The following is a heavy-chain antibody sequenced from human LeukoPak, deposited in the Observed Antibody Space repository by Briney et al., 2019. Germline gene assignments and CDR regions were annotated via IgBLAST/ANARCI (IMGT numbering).Heavy chain of an antibody. CDR2: INHSGST. CDR3: ARKGSSSSPHWFDP. D-gene: IGHD6-6*01. J-gene: IGHJ5*02. CDR1: GGSFSGYY. V-gene: IGHV4-34*01. Sequence: SETLSLTCAVYGGSFSGYYWSWIRQPPGKGLEWIGEINHSGSTNYNPSLKSRVTISVDTSKNQFSLKLSSVTAADTAVYYCARKGSSSSPHWFDPWGPGTLVTVSS.